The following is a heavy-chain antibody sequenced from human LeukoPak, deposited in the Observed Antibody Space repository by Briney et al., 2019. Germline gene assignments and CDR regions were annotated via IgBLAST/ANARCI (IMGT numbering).Heavy chain of an antibody. CDR1: GGSIGTYY. J-gene: IGHJ4*02. Sequence: SETLSLTCTVSGGSIGTYYWSWIRQPAGKGLEWIGRIYTSGSTNYNPSLKSRVTISIDTSKNQFSLRLSSVTAADTAVYYCTRGYNSGWHDYWGQGTLVTVSS. CDR2: IYTSGST. CDR3: TRGYNSGWHDY. V-gene: IGHV4-4*07. D-gene: IGHD6-19*01.